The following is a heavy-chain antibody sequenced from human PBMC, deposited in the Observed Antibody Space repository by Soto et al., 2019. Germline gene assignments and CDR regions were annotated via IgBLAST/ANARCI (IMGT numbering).Heavy chain of an antibody. CDR3: ASAAVTGTAGLDF. Sequence: ASVKVSCKASGYTFSGFYMHWVRQAPGQGLEWMGWINPNSGGTKSAEKIQGRVTMTRDTSISTAYMELSRLTSDDTAVYYCASAAVTGTAGLDFWGQGTQVTVS. D-gene: IGHD6-19*01. CDR2: INPNSGGT. CDR1: GYTFSGFY. V-gene: IGHV1-2*02. J-gene: IGHJ4*02.